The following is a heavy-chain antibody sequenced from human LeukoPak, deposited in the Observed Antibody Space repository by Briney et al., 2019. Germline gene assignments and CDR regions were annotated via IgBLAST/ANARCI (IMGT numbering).Heavy chain of an antibody. Sequence: SETLSLTCTVSGGSISSSSYYWGWIRQSPGKGLEWIGSAYYSGSPYYDPSLKSRVTISVDTSKNQFSLKLSSVTAADTAVYYCASHIAEYDILTGYHSYNSFDPWGQGILVTVSS. D-gene: IGHD3-9*01. CDR3: ASHIAEYDILTGYHSYNSFDP. CDR2: AYYSGSP. J-gene: IGHJ5*02. V-gene: IGHV4-39*01. CDR1: GGSISSSSYY.